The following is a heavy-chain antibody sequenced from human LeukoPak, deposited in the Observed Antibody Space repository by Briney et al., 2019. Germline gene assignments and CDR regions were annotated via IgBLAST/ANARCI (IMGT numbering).Heavy chain of an antibody. CDR3: AREGTVNYYFDY. CDR2: INPSGGST. CDR1: GYTFTSYY. V-gene: IGHV1-46*01. D-gene: IGHD4-17*01. Sequence: GASVKVSCKASGYTFTSYYMHWVRQAPGQGLEWMGIINPSGGSTSYAQKFQGRVTMTRDMSTSTVYMELSSLRSEDTAVYYCAREGTVNYYFDYWGQGTLVTVSS. J-gene: IGHJ4*02.